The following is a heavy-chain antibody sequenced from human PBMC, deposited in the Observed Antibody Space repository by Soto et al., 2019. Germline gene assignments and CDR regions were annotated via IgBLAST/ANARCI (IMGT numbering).Heavy chain of an antibody. CDR3: ARGLITGSQYSGGWYYFAS. CDR2: LYYSDYT. J-gene: IGHJ4*02. Sequence: SETLSLTCSVSGGSISRNNNYWGWIRQPPGKGLEWIGSLYYSDYTNSNPSLKSRVTISVDTSKSQFSLKLSSVTAADTAVYYCARGLITGSQYSGGWYYFASWGQGTQVTVSS. CDR1: GGSISRNNNY. D-gene: IGHD1-26*01. V-gene: IGHV4-39*01.